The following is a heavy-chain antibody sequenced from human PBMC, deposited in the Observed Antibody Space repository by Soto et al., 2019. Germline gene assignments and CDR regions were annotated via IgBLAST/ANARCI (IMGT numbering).Heavy chain of an antibody. CDR1: GYSSTTYG. J-gene: IGHJ6*02. Sequence: ASVKVSCKASGYSSTTYGISWVRQAPGQGLEWMGWISGYNGDTNNAQKFQDRVTMTIDRSTTTAYLELRSLTSDDTAVYYCAKNGHPPYYYYGMDVWGQGTTVTVSS. D-gene: IGHD2-8*01. CDR3: AKNGHPPYYYYGMDV. V-gene: IGHV1-18*01. CDR2: ISGYNGDT.